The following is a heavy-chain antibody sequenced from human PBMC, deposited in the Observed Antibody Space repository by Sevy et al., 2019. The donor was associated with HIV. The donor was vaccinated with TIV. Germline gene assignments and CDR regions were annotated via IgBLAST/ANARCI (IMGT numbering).Heavy chain of an antibody. D-gene: IGHD6-13*01. CDR1: GFTFSSHW. J-gene: IGHJ6*03. V-gene: IGHV3-74*01. Sequence: GGSLRLSCAASGFTFSSHWMHWVRQAPGKGLVWVSRINSDGSSTSYADSVKGRFTISRDNAKNTLYLQMNSLRAEDTAVYYCARVGIAAAGDYYYYMDVWGKGTTVTVSS. CDR3: ARVGIAAAGDYYYYMDV. CDR2: INSDGSST.